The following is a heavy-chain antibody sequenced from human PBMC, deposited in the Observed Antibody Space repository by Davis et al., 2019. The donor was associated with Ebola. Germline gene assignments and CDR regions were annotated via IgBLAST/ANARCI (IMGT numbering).Heavy chain of an antibody. CDR1: GFTFDDYA. CDR3: ARDVRAAGYSSGWYADY. CDR2: ISWNSRTI. J-gene: IGHJ4*02. V-gene: IGHV3-9*01. Sequence: SLKISCVGSGFTFDDYAMHWVRQAPGKGLEWVSGISWNSRTIVYADSVKGRFTVSRNDAKNSLYLQMNRLRPEDTAFYYCARDVRAAGYSSGWYADYWGQGTLVSVSS. D-gene: IGHD6-19*01.